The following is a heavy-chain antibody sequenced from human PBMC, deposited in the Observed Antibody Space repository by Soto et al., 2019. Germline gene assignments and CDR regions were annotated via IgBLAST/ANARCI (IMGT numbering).Heavy chain of an antibody. D-gene: IGHD2-2*03. CDR2: IYYSGST. CDR3: ASLDIMYGDNWNLYWFDP. Sequence: PSETLSLTCTVSGGSISSSSYYWGWIRQPPGKGLEWIGSIYYSGSTYYNPSLKSRVTISVDTSKNQFSLKLSSVTAADTAVYYCASLDIMYGDNWNLYWFDPWGQGILVTVSS. J-gene: IGHJ5*02. V-gene: IGHV4-39*01. CDR1: GGSISSSSYY.